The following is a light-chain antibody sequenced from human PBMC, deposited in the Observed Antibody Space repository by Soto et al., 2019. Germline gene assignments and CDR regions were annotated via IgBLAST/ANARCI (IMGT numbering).Light chain of an antibody. J-gene: IGKJ1*01. CDR2: KAS. CDR1: QTISSW. Sequence: IHMTHSPSTLSGSVLDRVSITCLASQTISSWLAWYQQKPGKAPNLLIHKASHLESGVPSRFSGSGSGTEFTLTISSLQPGDFATYYCQHYNTYPWTFGQGTKVDIK. CDR3: QHYNTYPWT. V-gene: IGKV1-5*03.